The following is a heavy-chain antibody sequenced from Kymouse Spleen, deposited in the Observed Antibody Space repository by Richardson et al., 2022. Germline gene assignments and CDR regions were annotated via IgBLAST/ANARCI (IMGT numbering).Heavy chain of an antibody. J-gene: IGHJ4*02. V-gene: IGHV3-30*18. CDR2: ISYDGSNK. Sequence: QVQLVESGGGVVQPGRSLRLSCAASGFTFSSYGMHWVRQAPGKGLEWVAVISYDGSNKYYADSVKGRFTISRDNSKNTLYLQMNSLRAEDTAVYYCAKDGGGTTLFDYWGQGTLVTVSS. CDR3: AKDGGGTTLFDY. D-gene: IGHD1-7*01. CDR1: GFTFSSYG.